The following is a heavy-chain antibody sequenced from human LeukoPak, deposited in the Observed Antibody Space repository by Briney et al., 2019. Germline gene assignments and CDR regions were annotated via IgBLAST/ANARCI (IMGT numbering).Heavy chain of an antibody. V-gene: IGHV3-74*01. CDR3: SRGSITGYAAGP. D-gene: IGHD1-20*01. CDR1: GFTFSSYL. Sequence: GGSLRLSCAASGFTFSSYLMHWVRQPPGKGLVWVSRINSDGSSTSYADSVKGRFTISRDNSKNTLYLQMNSLRAEDTAVYYCSRGSITGYAAGPWGQGTLVAVSS. J-gene: IGHJ5*02. CDR2: INSDGSST.